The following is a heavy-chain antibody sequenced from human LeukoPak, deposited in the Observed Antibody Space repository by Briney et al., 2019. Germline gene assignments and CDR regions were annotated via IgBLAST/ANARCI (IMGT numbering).Heavy chain of an antibody. CDR2: ITSTTDYI. CDR3: ARSGSYYF. Sequence: GGSLRLSCAASGFIFSAYEMNWVRQAPGKGLEWVSSITSTTDYIYYADSVKGRFTISRDNAKNSLYLQMNSLRAEDTAVYYCARSGSYYFWGQGTLVTVSS. CDR1: GFIFSAYE. V-gene: IGHV3-21*01. D-gene: IGHD1-26*01. J-gene: IGHJ4*02.